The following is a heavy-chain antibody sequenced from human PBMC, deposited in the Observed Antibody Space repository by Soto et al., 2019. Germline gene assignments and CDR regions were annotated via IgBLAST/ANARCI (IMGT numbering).Heavy chain of an antibody. CDR3: ATVGYSYGYPHYYYYYGMDV. Sequence: ASVKVSCKXSGYTFTSYYMHWVRQAPGQGLEWMGIINPSGGSTSYAQKFQGRVTMTRDTSTSTVYMELSSLRSEDTAVYYCATVGYSYGYPHYYYYYGMDVWGQGTTVTVSS. CDR1: GYTFTSYY. D-gene: IGHD5-18*01. CDR2: INPSGGST. J-gene: IGHJ6*02. V-gene: IGHV1-46*01.